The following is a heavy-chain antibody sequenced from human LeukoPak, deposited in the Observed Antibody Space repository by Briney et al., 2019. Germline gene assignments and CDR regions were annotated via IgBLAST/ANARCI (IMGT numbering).Heavy chain of an antibody. V-gene: IGHV3-15*01. Sequence: GGSLRLSCAASGFTFSSYAMSWVRQAPGKGLEWVGRIQTITDGGTTDYAAFVRGRFTISRDDSKNTLYLQLNSLKTEDTAVYYCTSTLGYWGQGTLVTVSS. CDR1: GFTFSSYA. D-gene: IGHD3-16*01. CDR2: IQTITDGGTT. CDR3: TSTLGY. J-gene: IGHJ4*02.